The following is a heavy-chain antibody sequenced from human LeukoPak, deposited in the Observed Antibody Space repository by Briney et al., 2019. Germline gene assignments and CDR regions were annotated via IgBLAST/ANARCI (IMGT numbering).Heavy chain of an antibody. D-gene: IGHD2-21*02. CDR1: GFTFSSYG. J-gene: IGHJ4*02. CDR2: ISYDGSNK. CDR3: AKDRYCGGDCHLFDY. Sequence: PGGSLRLSCSASGFTFSSYGMHWVRQAPGKGLEWVAVISYDGSNKYYADSVKGRFTISRDNSKNTLYLQMNSLRAEDTAVYYCAKDRYCGGDCHLFDYWGQGTLVTVS. V-gene: IGHV3-30*18.